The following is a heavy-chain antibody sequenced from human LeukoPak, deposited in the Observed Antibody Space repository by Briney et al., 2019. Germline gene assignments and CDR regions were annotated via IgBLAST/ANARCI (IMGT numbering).Heavy chain of an antibody. CDR2: IIPIFGTA. CDR1: GCTFSSYA. J-gene: IGHJ4*02. V-gene: IGHV1-69*01. D-gene: IGHD1-20*01. CDR3: AGGAAVSGSPFQGDY. Sequence: SVKVSCKASGCTFSSYAISWVRQAPGQGLEWMGGIIPIFGTANYAQKFQGRVTITADESTSTAYMELSSLRSEDTAVYYCAGGAAVSGSPFQGDYWGQGTLVTVSS.